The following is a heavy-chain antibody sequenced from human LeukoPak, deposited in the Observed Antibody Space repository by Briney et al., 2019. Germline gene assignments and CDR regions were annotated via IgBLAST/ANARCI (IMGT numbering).Heavy chain of an antibody. D-gene: IGHD2-2*01. CDR2: IYHSGST. CDR3: ARDLGVVPAAISAYNWFDP. V-gene: IGHV4-4*02. CDR1: GGSISSSNW. Sequence: PSETLSLTCAVSGGSISSSNWWSWVRQPPGKGLEWIGEIYHSGSTNYNPSLKSRVTISVDKSKNQFSLKLSSVTAADTAVYYCARDLGVVPAAISAYNWFDPWGQGTLVTVSS. J-gene: IGHJ5*02.